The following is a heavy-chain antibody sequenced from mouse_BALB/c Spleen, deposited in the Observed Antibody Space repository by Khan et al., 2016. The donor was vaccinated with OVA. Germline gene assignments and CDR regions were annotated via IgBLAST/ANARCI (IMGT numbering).Heavy chain of an antibody. CDR2: IYPGTGNT. J-gene: IGHJ2*01. Sequence: QVQLKQSGAELVRPGASVKLSCKTSGYIFTSYWIHWVKQRPGQGLEWIARIYPGTGNTYYNEKLKGKAIVTADKSSSTVYMQLSSLKSEDSAVYFCTRSFRHYFDYWGQGTTLTVSS. CDR3: TRSFRHYFDY. CDR1: GYIFTSYW. V-gene: IGHV1-76*01.